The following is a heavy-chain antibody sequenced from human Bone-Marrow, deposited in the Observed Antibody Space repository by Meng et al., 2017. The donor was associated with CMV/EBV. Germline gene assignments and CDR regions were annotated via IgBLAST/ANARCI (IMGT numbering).Heavy chain of an antibody. Sequence: SVKVSCKASGGTFSNYAISWVRQAPGQGLEWMGGILPIFALAKYAQNFQGRVTITADRSTSTAYMELSSLRSEDTAVYYCAREIQIAVAGSWFDPWGQGTLVTISS. D-gene: IGHD6-19*01. V-gene: IGHV1-69*10. CDR2: ILPIFALA. CDR1: GGTFSNYA. CDR3: AREIQIAVAGSWFDP. J-gene: IGHJ5*02.